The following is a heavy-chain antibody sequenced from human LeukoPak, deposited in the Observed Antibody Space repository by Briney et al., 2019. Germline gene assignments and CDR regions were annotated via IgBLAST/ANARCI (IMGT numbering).Heavy chain of an antibody. Sequence: GESLKISFKGSGYSFTSYWISWVRQMPGKGLEWMGRIVPSDSYTNYSPSFQGHVTISADKSISTAYLQWSSLKASDTAMYYCARVGDIVVVPAADTYYYYGVDVWGQGTTVTVSS. CDR2: IVPSDSYT. CDR3: ARVGDIVVVPAADTYYYYGVDV. J-gene: IGHJ6*02. CDR1: GYSFTSYW. V-gene: IGHV5-10-1*01. D-gene: IGHD2-2*01.